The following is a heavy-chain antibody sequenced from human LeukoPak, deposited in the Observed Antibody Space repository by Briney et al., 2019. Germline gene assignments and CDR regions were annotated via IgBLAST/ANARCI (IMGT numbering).Heavy chain of an antibody. V-gene: IGHV3-74*01. D-gene: IGHD1-1*01. CDR1: GFTFKNYW. CDR2: INGDGRDI. Sequence: GGSLRLSCSVSGFTFKNYWMQWVRQAPGKGLVWVSRINGDGRDITYADSVKGRFAISRDNAKTTLYLQMNSLRADDTAVYYCASVGSRAEVFLDTWGQGTLVTVSS. J-gene: IGHJ4*02. CDR3: ASVGSRAEVFLDT.